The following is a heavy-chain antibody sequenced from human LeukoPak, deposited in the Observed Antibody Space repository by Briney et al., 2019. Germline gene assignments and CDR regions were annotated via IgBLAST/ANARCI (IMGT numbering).Heavy chain of an antibody. CDR1: GDSVSSNSAA. J-gene: IGHJ4*02. CDR2: TYYRSKWYN. Sequence: SQTLSLTCAISGDSVSSNSAAWNWIRQSPSRGLEWLGRTYYRSKWYNDYALSVKSRISINQDTSKNQFSLQLNSVTPEDTAVYYCARVQQLGQGFHYWGLGTLVTVSS. CDR3: ARVQQLGQGFHY. D-gene: IGHD6-13*01. V-gene: IGHV6-1*01.